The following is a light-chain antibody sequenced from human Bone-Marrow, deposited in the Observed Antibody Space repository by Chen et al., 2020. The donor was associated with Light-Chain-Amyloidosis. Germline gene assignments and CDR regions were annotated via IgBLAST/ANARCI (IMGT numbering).Light chain of an antibody. V-gene: IGKV4-1*01. J-gene: IGKJ1*01. CDR1: QSVLYSSNNKNY. CDR2: WAS. Sequence: DIVMTHSPDSLAVSLRERDTINCKSSQSVLYSSNNKNYLAWYQQKPGQPPKLLIYWASTRESGVPDRFSGRGSGTDFTLTISSLQAEDVAVYYCQQYYSTPRTFGQGTKVEIK. CDR3: QQYYSTPRT.